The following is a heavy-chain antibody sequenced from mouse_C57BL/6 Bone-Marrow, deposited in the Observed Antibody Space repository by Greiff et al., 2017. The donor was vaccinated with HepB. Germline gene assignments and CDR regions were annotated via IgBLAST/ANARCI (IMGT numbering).Heavy chain of an antibody. CDR1: GFNIKDYY. Sequence: VQLQQSGAELVRPGASVKLSCIASGFNIKDYYMHWVKQRPEQGLEWIGRIDSEDGDTEYATKFQGKATMTADTSSNTAYLQLSSLTSEDTAVCYCTTRGFMVTSYWGQGTTLTVSS. V-gene: IGHV14-1*01. CDR3: TTRGFMVTSY. D-gene: IGHD2-2*01. J-gene: IGHJ2*01. CDR2: IDSEDGDT.